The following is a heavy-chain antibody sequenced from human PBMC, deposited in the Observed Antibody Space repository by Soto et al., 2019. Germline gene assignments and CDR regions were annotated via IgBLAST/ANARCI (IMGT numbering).Heavy chain of an antibody. CDR1: GSTVSTKY. V-gene: IGHV3-66*01. D-gene: IGHD3-16*01. CDR2: IYSGGST. J-gene: IGHJ4*02. Sequence: EVQLVESGGGLVQPGGSLRLSCAASGSTVSTKYMSWVRQAPGKGLEWVSVIYSGGSTFYADSVRGRFTISRDNSKNTVNLQMNSLRAEATAVYYCARDPWAADYWGQGTLVTVSS. CDR3: ARDPWAADY.